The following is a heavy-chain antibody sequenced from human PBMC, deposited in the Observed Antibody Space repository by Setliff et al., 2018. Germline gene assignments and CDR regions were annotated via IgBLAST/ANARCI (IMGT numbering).Heavy chain of an antibody. Sequence: PGGSLRLSCAASGFTFSSYGMHWVRQAPGKGLEWVAVIWYDGSNKYYADSVKGRFTISRDNGRNSLSLQMNSLRAEDTAFYYCARGRPYSNINWYFDLWGRGTLVTVSS. CDR1: GFTFSSYG. CDR3: ARGRPYSNINWYFDL. CDR2: IWYDGSNK. V-gene: IGHV3-33*01. D-gene: IGHD6-13*01. J-gene: IGHJ2*01.